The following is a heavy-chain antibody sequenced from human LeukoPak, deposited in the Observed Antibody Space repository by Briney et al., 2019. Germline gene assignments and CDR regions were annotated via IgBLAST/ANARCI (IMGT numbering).Heavy chain of an antibody. CDR3: AKVLSSSNYYYFDY. CDR1: GFTFSSYA. CDR2: IHYDGSNN. J-gene: IGHJ4*02. V-gene: IGHV3-30*02. D-gene: IGHD6-19*01. Sequence: GGSLRLSCAASGFTFSSYAMHWVRQAPGKGLEWVAFIHYDGSNNYYADSVKGRFTISRDNSKNTLYLQMNNLRAEDTAVYFCAKVLSSSNYYYFDYWGQGTLVTVSS.